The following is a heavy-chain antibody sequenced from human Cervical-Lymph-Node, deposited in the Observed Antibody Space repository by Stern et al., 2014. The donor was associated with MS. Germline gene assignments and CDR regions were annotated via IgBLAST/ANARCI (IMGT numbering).Heavy chain of an antibody. CDR1: GFSLRSSGMG. D-gene: IGHD1-7*01. J-gene: IGHJ5*02. V-gene: IGHV2-70*01. Sequence: ESGPALVKPTQTLTLTCTLSGFSLRSSGMGASWLRQPPGKALEWLALIDWAGTKYYSTSLRPRLTISKDTSKNQVVLTMTNMDPVDTATYFCARSSSLLSGSTPYTNCFDTWGQGTLVSVSS. CDR3: ARSSSLLSGSTPYTNCFDT. CDR2: IDWAGTK.